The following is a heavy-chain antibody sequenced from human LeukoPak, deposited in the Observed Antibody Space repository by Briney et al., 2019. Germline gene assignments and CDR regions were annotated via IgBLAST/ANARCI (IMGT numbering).Heavy chain of an antibody. J-gene: IGHJ4*02. V-gene: IGHV1-8*01. Sequence: ASVKVSCKASGYTFTSYDINWVRQATGQGLEWMGWMNPNSGNTGYAQKFQGRVTMTRNTSISTAYMELSSLRSEDTAVYYCARGRDRYYDILTGYNLDYWGQGTLVTVSS. D-gene: IGHD3-9*01. CDR1: GYTFTSYD. CDR2: MNPNSGNT. CDR3: ARGRDRYYDILTGYNLDY.